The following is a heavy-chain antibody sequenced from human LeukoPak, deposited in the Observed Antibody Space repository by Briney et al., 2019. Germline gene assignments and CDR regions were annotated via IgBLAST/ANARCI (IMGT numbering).Heavy chain of an antibody. CDR3: ARGGWYQDY. CDR1: GGSMISHY. CDR2: IYYCGST. J-gene: IGHJ4*02. Sequence: SETLSLTCIVSGGSMISHYWSWFRQPREKGLEWIGYIYYCGSTNYNPSLRSRVTMSVDTSKNQFSLKLTSVTAADTAVYYCARGGWYQDYWGQGTLVTVSS. D-gene: IGHD2-15*01. V-gene: IGHV4-59*11.